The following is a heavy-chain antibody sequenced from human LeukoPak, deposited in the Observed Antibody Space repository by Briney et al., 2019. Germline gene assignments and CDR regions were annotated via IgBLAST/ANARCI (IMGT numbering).Heavy chain of an antibody. D-gene: IGHD1-1*01. CDR3: AKDQNNWPGGVDY. J-gene: IGHJ4*02. CDR2: IYSGGST. CDR1: GFNVSSNY. Sequence: GGSVRLSCAASGFNVSSNYMSWVRQAPGEGLEWVSDIYSGGSTYYADSVEGRLTISRDNSKNTLYLQVNSLRAEDTAVYYCAKDQNNWPGGVDYWGQGTLVTVSS. V-gene: IGHV3-53*01.